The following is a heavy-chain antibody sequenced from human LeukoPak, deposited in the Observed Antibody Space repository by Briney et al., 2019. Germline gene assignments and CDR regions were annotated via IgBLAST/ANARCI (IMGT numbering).Heavy chain of an antibody. CDR1: GFTVSSNY. CDR2: IKQDGSEN. J-gene: IGHJ4*02. Sequence: GGSLRLSCAASGFTVSSNYMSWVRQAPGKGLEWVANIKQDGSENFYVDSVKGRFTISRDNAKNSLYLEMNSLKAEDTAVYYCARSPAVPGFVSVDYWGQGTLVTVSS. CDR3: ARSPAVPGFVSVDY. D-gene: IGHD6-19*01. V-gene: IGHV3-7*01.